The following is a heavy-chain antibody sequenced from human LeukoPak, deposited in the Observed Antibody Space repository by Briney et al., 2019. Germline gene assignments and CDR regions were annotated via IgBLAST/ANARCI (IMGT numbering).Heavy chain of an antibody. D-gene: IGHD2-15*01. V-gene: IGHV3-72*01. J-gene: IGHJ4*02. CDR3: ARTPRAGMVGY. CDR2: IRNKPNGYTT. Sequence: PGGSLRLSCAASGFTFSGHYMDWVRQAPGKGLEWVGRIRNKPNGYTTEYAASVKGRFTISRDDSRDSLYLQMNSLKTEDTAVYYCARTPRAGMVGYWGQGTLVTVSS. CDR1: GFTFSGHY.